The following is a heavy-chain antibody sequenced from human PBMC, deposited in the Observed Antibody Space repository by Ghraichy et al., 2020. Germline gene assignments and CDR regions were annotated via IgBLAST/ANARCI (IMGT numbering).Heavy chain of an antibody. Sequence: GGSLRLSCAASGFTFDDYAMHWVRQAPGKGLEWVSGISWNSGSIGYADSVKGRFTISRDNAKNSLYLQMNSLRAEDTALYYCAKDRGYSSWWVYGMDVWGQGTTVTVSS. J-gene: IGHJ6*02. V-gene: IGHV3-9*01. CDR1: GFTFDDYA. D-gene: IGHD6-13*01. CDR2: ISWNSGSI. CDR3: AKDRGYSSWWVYGMDV.